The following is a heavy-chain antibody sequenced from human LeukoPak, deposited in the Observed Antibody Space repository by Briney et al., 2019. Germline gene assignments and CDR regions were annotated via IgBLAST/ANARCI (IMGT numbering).Heavy chain of an antibody. CDR3: GGRLTTLYNWFDP. Sequence: GGSLRLSCAASGFSFNTYGMHWVRQAPGKGLEWVAFIRYDGSNKYYADSVKGRFTISRDNSKNTLYLQMNSLRAEDTALYAKGGRLTTLYNWFDPWGQGTLVTVSS. CDR2: IRYDGSNK. V-gene: IGHV3-30*02. J-gene: IGHJ5*02. CDR1: GFSFNTYG. D-gene: IGHD1/OR15-1a*01.